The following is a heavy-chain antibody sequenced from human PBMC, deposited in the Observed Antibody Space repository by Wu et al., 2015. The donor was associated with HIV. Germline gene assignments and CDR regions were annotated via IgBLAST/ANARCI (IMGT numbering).Heavy chain of an antibody. D-gene: IGHD3-16*02. CDR2: INGYNGNT. V-gene: IGHV1-18*01. Sequence: QVHLVQSRPEVKKPGASVKVSCKASGYTFTTYDITWVRQAPRQGLEWMGWINGYNGNTNYAQNFQGRVTMITDTSTSLRSLRSDDTAVYFCARGIIWGNYRYLDYWGQGTLVTVSS. J-gene: IGHJ4*02. CDR3: ARGIIWGNYRYLDY. CDR1: GYTFTTYD.